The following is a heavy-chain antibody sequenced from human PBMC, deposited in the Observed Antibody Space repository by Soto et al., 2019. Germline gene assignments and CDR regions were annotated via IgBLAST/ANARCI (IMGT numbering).Heavy chain of an antibody. CDR3: ARGDPYYGMDV. Sequence: QVQLVESGGDVVQPGGSLSLSCAASGFTFSNYIFYWVRQAPGKGPEWVAAISYDGSNKQYADSVKGRFAISRDNPGNSLDLQMNSLRGDDTGLYYCARGDPYYGMDVWGQGTTVTVSS. J-gene: IGHJ6*02. CDR2: ISYDGSNK. CDR1: GFTFSNYI. V-gene: IGHV3-30*09.